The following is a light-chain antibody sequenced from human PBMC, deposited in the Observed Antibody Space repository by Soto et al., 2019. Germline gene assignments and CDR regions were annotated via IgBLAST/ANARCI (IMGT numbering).Light chain of an antibody. Sequence: QSALTQPPSTSGTPGQRVNISCSGSSTNIGSNTVNWYQQLPGTAPKLLIYSNNQRPSGVPARFSGSKSGTSASLAISGLQSEDEADYYCAAWDDSLNGVVFGGGTQLTVL. CDR1: STNIGSNT. CDR3: AAWDDSLNGVV. V-gene: IGLV1-44*01. CDR2: SNN. J-gene: IGLJ2*01.